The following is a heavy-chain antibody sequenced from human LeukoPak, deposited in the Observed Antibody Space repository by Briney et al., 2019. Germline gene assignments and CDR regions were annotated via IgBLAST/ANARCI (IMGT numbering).Heavy chain of an antibody. CDR1: GGSISSYY. D-gene: IGHD5-24*01. J-gene: IGHJ4*02. CDR2: IYYSGST. CDR3: ARGKEMATI. V-gene: IGHV4-59*01. Sequence: PSETLSLTCTVSGGSISSYYWSWIRQPPGKGLEWIGYIYYSGSTNYNPSLKSRVNISVDTSNNQFSLKLSSVTAADTAVYYCARGKEMATIWGQGTLVTVSS.